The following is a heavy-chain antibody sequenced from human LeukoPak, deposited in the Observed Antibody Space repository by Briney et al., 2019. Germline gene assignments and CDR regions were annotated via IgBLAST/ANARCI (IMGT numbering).Heavy chain of an antibody. V-gene: IGHV4-4*07. CDR1: GGSINNFY. CDR3: ARQRPETFDY. J-gene: IGHJ4*02. CDR2: IYDSGST. Sequence: KPSETLSLTCTVSGGSINNFYWNWIRQPAGKGLEWIGRIYDSGSTQYNPSLKSRVTMSVDTSKNLFSLRLYSVTAADTAVYYCARQRPETFDYWGQGILVTVSS.